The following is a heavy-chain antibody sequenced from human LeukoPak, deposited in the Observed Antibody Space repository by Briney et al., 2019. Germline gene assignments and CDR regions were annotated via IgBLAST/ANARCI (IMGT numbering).Heavy chain of an antibody. J-gene: IGHJ4*02. CDR2: IYPGDSDT. Sequence: GESLKISCKGSGYSFTSYWIGWVRQMPGKGLEWMGIIYPGDSDTRYSPSFQGQVTISADKSISTAYLQWSSLKASDTAMYYCAKGPYYYDSSGYPFDYWGQGTLVTVSS. D-gene: IGHD3-22*01. CDR1: GYSFTSYW. V-gene: IGHV5-51*01. CDR3: AKGPYYYDSSGYPFDY.